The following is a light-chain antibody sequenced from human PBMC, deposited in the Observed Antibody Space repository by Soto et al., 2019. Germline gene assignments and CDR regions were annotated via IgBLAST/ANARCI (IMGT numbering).Light chain of an antibody. V-gene: IGKV4-1*01. CDR1: QSVLYTSNNKNC. Sequence: DIVVTQAPDSLAVSLGERATIHCKSSQSVLYTSNNKNCLAWFQKKPGQPPKLLIFWASTREFGVPDRFSGSGSGTDFTLTISSLQPEDVAIYYCQQYYTTPITLGQGTRLEIK. J-gene: IGKJ5*01. CDR2: WAS. CDR3: QQYYTTPIT.